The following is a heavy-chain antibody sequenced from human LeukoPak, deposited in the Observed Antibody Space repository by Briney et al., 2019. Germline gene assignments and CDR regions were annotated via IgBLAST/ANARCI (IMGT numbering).Heavy chain of an antibody. CDR3: RQNGGSSWYHFDY. J-gene: IGHJ4*02. V-gene: IGHV1-24*01. CDR2: FDPEDGET. D-gene: IGHD6-13*01. CDR1: GYTLTELS. Sequence: ASVKVSCKVSGYTLTELSMHWVRQAPGKGLEWMGGFDPEDGETIYAQKFQGRVTMTEDTSTDTAYMELSSLRSEDTAVYYCRQNGGSSWYHFDYWGQGTLVTVSS.